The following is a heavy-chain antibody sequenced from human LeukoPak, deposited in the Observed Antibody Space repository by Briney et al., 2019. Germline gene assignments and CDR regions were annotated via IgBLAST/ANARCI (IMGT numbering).Heavy chain of an antibody. Sequence: SETLSLTCTVSGYSISSGYYWVWIRQPPGKGLEWIGSIYHSGSTYYNPSLKSRVTISVDTSKNQFSLKLSSVTAADTAVYYCARLGYSGYDSGYYYYMDVWGKGTTVTVSS. CDR1: GYSISSGYY. J-gene: IGHJ6*03. V-gene: IGHV4-38-2*02. D-gene: IGHD5-12*01. CDR3: ARLGYSGYDSGYYYYMDV. CDR2: IYHSGST.